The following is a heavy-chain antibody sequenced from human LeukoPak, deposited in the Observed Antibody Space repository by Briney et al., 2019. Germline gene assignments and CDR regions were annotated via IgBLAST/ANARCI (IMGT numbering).Heavy chain of an antibody. CDR1: GYTFTSYG. J-gene: IGHJ4*02. CDR2: ISPYNDNT. D-gene: IGHD6-19*01. CDR3: SRGGTSGWRTPNDDY. V-gene: IGHV1-18*01. Sequence: ASVKVSCKASGYTFTSYGISWVRQAPGQGLEWMGWISPYNDNTNYAQKLQGRATMTTDTSTSTAYMELRSLRSDDTAIYYCSRGGTSGWRTPNDDYWGQGTLVTVSS.